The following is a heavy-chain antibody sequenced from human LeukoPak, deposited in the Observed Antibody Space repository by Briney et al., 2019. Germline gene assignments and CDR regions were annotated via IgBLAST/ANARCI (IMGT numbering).Heavy chain of an antibody. CDR2: IDAAGRT. J-gene: IGHJ3*02. CDR1: GGSISSGGSIGSFY. D-gene: IGHD4-17*01. CDR3: AKVDEGDYGAFDI. V-gene: IGHV4-61*02. Sequence: SETLSLTCTVSGGSISSGGSIGSFYWTWIRQPAGKGLEWIGRIDAAGRTNYNPSLRGPVTISVDTSKNQFFLKLSSVTAADTAVYYCAKVDEGDYGAFDIWGQGTMVTVSS.